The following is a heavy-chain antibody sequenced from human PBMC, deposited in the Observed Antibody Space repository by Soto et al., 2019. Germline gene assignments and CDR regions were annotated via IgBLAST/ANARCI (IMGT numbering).Heavy chain of an antibody. Sequence: PSETLSLTCTVSGGSISSYYWSWIRQPPGKGLEWIGYIYYSGSTNYNPSLKSRVTISVDTSKNQFSLKLSSVTAADTAVYYCARLDDLNWFDPWGQGTLVTVSS. CDR1: GGSISSYY. D-gene: IGHD1-1*01. CDR3: ARLDDLNWFDP. CDR2: IYYSGST. V-gene: IGHV4-59*08. J-gene: IGHJ5*02.